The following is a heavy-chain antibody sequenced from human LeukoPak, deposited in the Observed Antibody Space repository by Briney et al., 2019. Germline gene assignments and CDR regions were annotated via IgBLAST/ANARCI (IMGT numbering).Heavy chain of an antibody. V-gene: IGHV3-53*01. Sequence: GGSLRLSCAASGFTVSSKYMSWVRQAPGKGPEGVSVIYSGSSTYYADSVKGRFTISRDNSKNTLYLQMNSLRAEDTAVYYCARGRGNVIMTTFGDFWYFDLWGRGTLVTVSS. J-gene: IGHJ2*01. D-gene: IGHD3-16*01. CDR2: IYSGSST. CDR1: GFTVSSKY. CDR3: ARGRGNVIMTTFGDFWYFDL.